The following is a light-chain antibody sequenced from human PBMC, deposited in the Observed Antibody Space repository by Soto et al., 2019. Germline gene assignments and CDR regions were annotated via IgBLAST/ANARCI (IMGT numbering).Light chain of an antibody. CDR1: QSMRID. Sequence: EMELTQSPVTLSVCPGERASLSGLASQSMRIDLAWYQQKPGQAPRLLIYDAYTRATGIPARFSGSGSGTEFTLTISSLQSEDFAVYYCQQYDKWPLTFGGGTKVDIK. CDR2: DAY. J-gene: IGKJ4*01. CDR3: QQYDKWPLT. V-gene: IGKV3-15*01.